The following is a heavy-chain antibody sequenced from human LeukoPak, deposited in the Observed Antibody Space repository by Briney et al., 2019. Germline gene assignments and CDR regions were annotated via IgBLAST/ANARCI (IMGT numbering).Heavy chain of an antibody. V-gene: IGHV3-64D*09. J-gene: IGHJ4*02. CDR1: GFTFSRCA. Sequence: GGSLRLSCSASGFTFSRCAMHWVRQGPGKGLEYVSGINDYGSRTHYGDSAQGRFIISRDDSRNTVFLHMNSLRGDDTALYYCVKDLSGSYTFDYWGQGILVTVSS. D-gene: IGHD1-26*01. CDR3: VKDLSGSYTFDY. CDR2: INDYGSRT.